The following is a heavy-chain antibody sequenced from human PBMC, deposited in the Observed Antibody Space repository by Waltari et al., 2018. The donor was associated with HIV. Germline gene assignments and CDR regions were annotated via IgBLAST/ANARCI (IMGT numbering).Heavy chain of an antibody. CDR3: ARDQDYYDSSGYTCYAFDP. J-gene: IGHJ3*01. V-gene: IGHV4-38-2*02. D-gene: IGHD3-22*01. Sequence: QVRLQESGPGLVKPSETLSLTCSVSGSSISSRYYWGWIRQAPGKGLEWSGSIYRTGTTYYNPSRKSRVSVSLNMSKNQFSLKLSSVTAADTAVYYCARDQDYYDSSGYTCYAFDPWGQGTMVIVSS. CDR1: GSSISSRYY. CDR2: IYRTGTT.